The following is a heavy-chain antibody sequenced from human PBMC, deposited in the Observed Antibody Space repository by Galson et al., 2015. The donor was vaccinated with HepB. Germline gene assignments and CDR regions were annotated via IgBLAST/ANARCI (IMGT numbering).Heavy chain of an antibody. CDR2: VRSKTDGGTI. Sequence: SLRLSCAASGFTFSNAWMSWVRQAPGKGLEWVGRVRSKTDGGTIDYAAPVKGRFTISRDDSKNTLYLQMNSLKTEDTAVYYCTVGRIVVVPSWGQGTLVTVSS. J-gene: IGHJ4*02. CDR3: TVGRIVVVPS. V-gene: IGHV3-15*01. D-gene: IGHD2-2*01. CDR1: GFTFSNAW.